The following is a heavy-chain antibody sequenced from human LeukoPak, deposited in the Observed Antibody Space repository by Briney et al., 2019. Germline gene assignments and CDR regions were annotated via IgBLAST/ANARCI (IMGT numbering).Heavy chain of an antibody. J-gene: IGHJ6*03. CDR3: TSYYYDDNYFYYMDV. Sequence: GGSLRLSCAASGFTFSSYEMNWVRQAPGKGLEWVSYISSSSSTIYYADSVKGRFTISRDNAKNSLYLQMNSLRAEDTAVYYCTSYYYDDNYFYYMDVWGTGITVTVSS. V-gene: IGHV3-48*03. CDR1: GFTFSSYE. CDR2: ISSSSSTI. D-gene: IGHD3-22*01.